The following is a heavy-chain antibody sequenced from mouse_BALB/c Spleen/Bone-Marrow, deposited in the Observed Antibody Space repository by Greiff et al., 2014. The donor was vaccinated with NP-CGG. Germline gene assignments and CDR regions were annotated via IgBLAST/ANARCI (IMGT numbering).Heavy chain of an antibody. J-gene: IGHJ3*01. Sequence: QVQLQQSGPGLVAPSQSLSITCTVSGFSLTSYGVHWVRQPPGKGLEWLGVIWAGGSTNYNSALMSRLSISKDDSKSQVFLKMNSLQTDDTAMYYCARDGDYDEGAWFAYWGQGTLVTVSA. D-gene: IGHD2-4*01. CDR2: IWAGGST. CDR1: GFSLTSYG. V-gene: IGHV2-9*02. CDR3: ARDGDYDEGAWFAY.